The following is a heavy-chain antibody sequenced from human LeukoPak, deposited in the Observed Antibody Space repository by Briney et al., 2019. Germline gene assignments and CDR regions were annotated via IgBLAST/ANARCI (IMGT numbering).Heavy chain of an antibody. CDR1: GYTFTSYG. V-gene: IGHV1-46*01. D-gene: IGHD5-18*01. J-gene: IGHJ4*02. CDR3: AGTAGYSYGRIDY. Sequence: ASVKVSCKASGYTFTSYGISWVRQAPGQGLEWMGIINPSGGRTSYAQNFQGRVAVTRDTSTSTIYMELSSLTSEDTAVYYCAGTAGYSYGRIDYWGQGTLVTVSS. CDR2: INPSGGRT.